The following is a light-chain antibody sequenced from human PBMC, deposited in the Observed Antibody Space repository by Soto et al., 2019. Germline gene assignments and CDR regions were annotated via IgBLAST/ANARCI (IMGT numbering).Light chain of an antibody. J-gene: IGKJ4*01. Sequence: DILMTQSPDSLAVSLGERATINCKSSQSVLYSSNHQNYLAWYQQKPGQPPQLLIYWASTRESGVPDRFSGSGSGTDFTLTISSLQAEDVAVYYCQQYYTTPLTFGGGTKVDI. CDR3: QQYYTTPLT. CDR1: QSVLYSSNHQNY. V-gene: IGKV4-1*01. CDR2: WAS.